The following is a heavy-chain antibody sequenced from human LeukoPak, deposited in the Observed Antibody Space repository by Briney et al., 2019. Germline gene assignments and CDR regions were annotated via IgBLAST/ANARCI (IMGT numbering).Heavy chain of an antibody. V-gene: IGHV1-8*02. CDR3: ARGRIAAAGFRYYYYYGMDV. Sequence: ASVKVSCKASGYTFTDFLIHWVRQAPGQGLEWMGWMNPNSGNTGYAQKFQGRVTMTRNTSISTAYMELSSLRSEDTAVYYCARGRIAAAGFRYYYYYGMDVWGQGTTVTVSS. CDR1: GYTFTDFL. J-gene: IGHJ6*02. CDR2: MNPNSGNT. D-gene: IGHD6-13*01.